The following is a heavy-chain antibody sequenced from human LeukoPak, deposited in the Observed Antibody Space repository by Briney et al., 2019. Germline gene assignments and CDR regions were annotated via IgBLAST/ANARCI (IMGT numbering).Heavy chain of an antibody. CDR2: IYHSGST. V-gene: IGHV4-59*01. CDR3: ARGDPRLGYFDY. J-gene: IGHJ4*02. Sequence: SETLSLTCTVSGGSISSYYWSWIRQPPGKGLEWIGYIYHSGSTNYNPSLKSRVTISVDTSKNQFSLKLSSVTAADTAVYYCARGDPRLGYFDYWGQGTLVTVSS. CDR1: GGSISSYY. D-gene: IGHD3-16*01.